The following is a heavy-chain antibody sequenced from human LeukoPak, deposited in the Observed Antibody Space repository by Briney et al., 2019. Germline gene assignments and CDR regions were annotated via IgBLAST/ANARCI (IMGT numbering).Heavy chain of an antibody. D-gene: IGHD6-19*01. CDR2: ISGSGGST. J-gene: IGHJ4*02. CDR3: ARGESESSGWYVPRPYFDY. CDR1: GFTFSSYA. Sequence: GGSLRLSCAASGFTFSSYAMSWVRQAPGKGLEWVSAISGSGGSTYYADSVKGRFTNSRDNSKNTLYLQMNSLRAEDTAVYYCARGESESSGWYVPRPYFDYWGQGTLVTVSS. V-gene: IGHV3-23*01.